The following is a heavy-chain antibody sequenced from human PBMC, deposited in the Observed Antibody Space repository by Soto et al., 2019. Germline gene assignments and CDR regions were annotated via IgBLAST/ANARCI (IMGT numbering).Heavy chain of an antibody. D-gene: IGHD6-19*01. CDR1: GCTFTSSA. Sequence: SVKDSCKASGCTFTSSAVQWVRPARGQRVDGVGWIVVGSGNTNYAQKLQERVTITRDMSTSTAYMELSSQRSEDTAVYDCAAPPSIAVAGHPRYGMDVWGQGTTVTVSS. CDR3: AAPPSIAVAGHPRYGMDV. V-gene: IGHV1-58*01. J-gene: IGHJ6*02. CDR2: IVVGSGNT.